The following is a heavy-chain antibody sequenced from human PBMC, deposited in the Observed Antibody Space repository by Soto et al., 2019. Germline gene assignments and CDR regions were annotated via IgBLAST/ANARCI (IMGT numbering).Heavy chain of an antibody. CDR1: GGSISGYY. CDR3: ARVAQFYYYGSGSQSAPFDY. V-gene: IGHV4-59*12. CDR2: IYYSGST. Sequence: PSETLSLTCTVSGGSISGYYWSWIRQPPGKGLEWIGYIYYSGSTNYNPSLKSRVTISVDTSKNQFSLKLSSVTAADTAVYYFARVAQFYYYGSGSQSAPFDYWGQGTLVTVSS. D-gene: IGHD3-10*01. J-gene: IGHJ4*02.